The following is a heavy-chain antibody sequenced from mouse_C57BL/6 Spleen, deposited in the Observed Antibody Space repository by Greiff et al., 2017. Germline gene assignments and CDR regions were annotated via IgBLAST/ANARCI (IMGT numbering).Heavy chain of an antibody. CDR2: IDPEDGDT. CDR1: GFNIKDYY. Sequence: EVQLQQSGAELVRPGASVKLSCTASGFNIKDYYMHWVKQRPEQGLEWIGRIDPEDGDTEYDPKFQGKATMTADKSSNTAYLQLSSLTSEDTAVYYCTRAYGNFFAYWGQGTLVTVSA. CDR3: TRAYGNFFAY. V-gene: IGHV14-1*01. D-gene: IGHD2-1*01. J-gene: IGHJ3*01.